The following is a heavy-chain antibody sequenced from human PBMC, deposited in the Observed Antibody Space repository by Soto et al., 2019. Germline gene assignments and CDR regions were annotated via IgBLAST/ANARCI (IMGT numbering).Heavy chain of an antibody. CDR3: ATISWSGGRFGGY. CDR1: GFTFGNYD. J-gene: IGHJ4*02. D-gene: IGHD6-19*01. CDR2: TRGSGDA. Sequence: EVQLLESGGGLIQPGGSLRLSCAASGFTFGNYDMSWVRQAPGERLEWVSGTRGSGDAYYAGSFQGLLTISRDNSEKTVYLQMNSVRADDTAVYYCATISWSGGRFGGYWGQGALVTVS. V-gene: IGHV3-23*01.